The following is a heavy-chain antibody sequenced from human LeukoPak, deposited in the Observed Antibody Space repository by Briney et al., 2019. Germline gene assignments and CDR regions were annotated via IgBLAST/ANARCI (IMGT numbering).Heavy chain of an antibody. J-gene: IGHJ6*03. CDR1: GYSFTSYW. V-gene: IGHV5-51*01. D-gene: IGHD1-26*01. CDR3: ARGLGRSFYYYYMDV. CDR2: IYPGDSET. Sequence: GESLKISCKGSGYSFTSYWIGWVRQMPGKGLEWMGIIYPGDSETRYSPSFQGQVTISADKSISTAYLQWSSLKASDTAMYYCARGLGRSFYYYYMDVWGKGTTVTVSS.